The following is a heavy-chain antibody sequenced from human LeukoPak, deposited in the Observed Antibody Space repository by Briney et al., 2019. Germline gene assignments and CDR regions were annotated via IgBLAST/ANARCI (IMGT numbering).Heavy chain of an antibody. Sequence: SETLSLTCAVYGGSFSGYYWSWIRQPPGKGLEWIGEINQSGSTNYNPSLKSRVTISVDASKNQCSLKLRSVTAADTAVYFCAGAHSNSFYFDFWGQGTLVSVSS. D-gene: IGHD4-11*01. V-gene: IGHV4-34*01. CDR3: AGAHSNSFYFDF. J-gene: IGHJ4*02. CDR2: INQSGST. CDR1: GGSFSGYY.